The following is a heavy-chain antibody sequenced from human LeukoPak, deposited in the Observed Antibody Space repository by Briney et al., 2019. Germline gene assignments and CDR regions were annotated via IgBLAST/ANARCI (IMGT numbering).Heavy chain of an antibody. J-gene: IGHJ3*02. CDR1: GFTFSSYS. D-gene: IGHD5-18*01. V-gene: IGHV3-21*01. CDR3: ARNGYSYGYAFDI. CDR2: ISSSSSYI. Sequence: GGSLRLSCAASGFTFSSYSMNWVRQAPGKGLEWVSSISSSSSYIYYADSVKGRFTISRDNAKNSLYLQMNSLRAEDTAVYYCARNGYSYGYAFDIWGQGTTVTVSS.